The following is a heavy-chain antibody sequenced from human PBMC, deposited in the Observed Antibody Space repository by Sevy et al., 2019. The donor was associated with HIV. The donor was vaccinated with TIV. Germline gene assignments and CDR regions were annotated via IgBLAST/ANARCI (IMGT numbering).Heavy chain of an antibody. D-gene: IGHD3-3*01. CDR1: GFIFSNYW. V-gene: IGHV3-74*01. Sequence: GGSLRLSCAASGFIFSNYWMYWVRQVPEKGPVWVSHINSDGNTISHADSVKGRFTISRDNAKNTLYLQMNSLRAEDTAVYYCARGGGYYTSFDYWGQGTLVTVSS. J-gene: IGHJ4*02. CDR3: ARGGGYYTSFDY. CDR2: INSDGNTI.